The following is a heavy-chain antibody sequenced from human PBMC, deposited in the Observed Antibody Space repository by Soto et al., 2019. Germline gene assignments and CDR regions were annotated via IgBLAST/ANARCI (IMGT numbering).Heavy chain of an antibody. Sequence: ASVKVSCKVSGYTLTELSMHWVRQAPGKGLEWMGGFDPEDGETIYAQKFQGRVTMTEDTSTDTAYMELSSLRSEDTAVYYCATESIVGATRGVDYWGQGTLVTVSS. J-gene: IGHJ4*02. V-gene: IGHV1-24*01. CDR1: GYTLTELS. D-gene: IGHD1-26*01. CDR2: FDPEDGET. CDR3: ATESIVGATRGVDY.